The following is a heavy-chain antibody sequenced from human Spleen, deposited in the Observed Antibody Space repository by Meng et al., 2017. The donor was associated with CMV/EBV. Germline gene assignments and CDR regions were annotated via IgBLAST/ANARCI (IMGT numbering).Heavy chain of an antibody. V-gene: IGHV3-30*02. J-gene: IGHJ3*02. D-gene: IGHD4-11*01. CDR1: GFTFSSYG. CDR3: AKGDYIRNAFDI. CDR2: IRYDGSDK. Sequence: GESLKISCAASGFTFSSYGMHWVRQAPGKGLEWVAFIRYDGSDKFYADSVKGRFTISRDNSRKTLYLQINSLRAEDTAMYYCAKGDYIRNAFDIWGQGTLVPLS.